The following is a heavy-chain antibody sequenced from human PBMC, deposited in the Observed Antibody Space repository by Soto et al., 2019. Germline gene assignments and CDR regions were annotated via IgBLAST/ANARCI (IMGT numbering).Heavy chain of an antibody. Sequence: PGESLKISCKGSGYSFTSYWISWVRQMPGKGLEWMGRIDPSDSYTNYSPSFQGHVTISADKSISTAYLQWSSLKASDTAMYCCARRGSSSSYYYYYYGMDVWGQGTTVTVSS. CDR1: GYSFTSYW. V-gene: IGHV5-10-1*01. CDR3: ARRGSSSSYYYYYYGMDV. J-gene: IGHJ6*02. D-gene: IGHD6-6*01. CDR2: IDPSDSYT.